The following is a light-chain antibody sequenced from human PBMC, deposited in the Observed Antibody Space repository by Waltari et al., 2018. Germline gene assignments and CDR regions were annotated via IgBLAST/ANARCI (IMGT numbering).Light chain of an antibody. J-gene: IGKJ1*01. CDR1: QTLIYTDGNTY. V-gene: IGKV2-30*01. CDR3: MQGTHWPWT. Sequence: DVVMTQSPPSLPVTLGQPASMSCRSSQTLIYTDGNTYLSWFLQRPGQSPRRLIYKVSDRDPGVPDRFRGSGSGTDFTLRIKKVEAEDVGVYYCMQGTHWPWTFGQGTKVDIK. CDR2: KVS.